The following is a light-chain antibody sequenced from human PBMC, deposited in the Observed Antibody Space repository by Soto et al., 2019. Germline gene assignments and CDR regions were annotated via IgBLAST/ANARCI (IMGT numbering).Light chain of an antibody. CDR2: GAS. J-gene: IGKJ2*01. CDR1: QSVSSK. CDR3: QQYNNWPQT. V-gene: IGKV3-15*01. Sequence: EIVMTQSPVTLSVSPGERATLSCRASQSVSSKLAWYQQKPGQAPRLLIYGASTRATGIPARFSGSGCGTEFTLSISSLQSEDFAVYYCQQYNNWPQTFGQGTKLEIK.